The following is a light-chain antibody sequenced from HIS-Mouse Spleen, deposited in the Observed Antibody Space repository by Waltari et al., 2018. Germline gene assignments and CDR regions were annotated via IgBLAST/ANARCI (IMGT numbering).Light chain of an antibody. CDR3: SSYTSSSFNVV. CDR2: DVS. CDR1: SSDCGGYNY. Sequence: QSALTQPASVSGSPGQSITISCTGTSSDCGGYNYVSWYQQHPGKAPKLMIYDVSNRPSGVSNRFSGSKSGNTASLTISGLQAEDEADYYCSSYTSSSFNVVFGGGTKLTVL. J-gene: IGLJ2*01. V-gene: IGLV2-14*03.